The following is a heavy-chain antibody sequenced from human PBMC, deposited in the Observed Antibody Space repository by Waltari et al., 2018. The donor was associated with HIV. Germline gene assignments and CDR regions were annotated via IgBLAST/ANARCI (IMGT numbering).Heavy chain of an antibody. CDR2: MNPNSGNT. Sequence: QVQLVPPGAELTKPGASVKVSCKASGSTFPSSDINWVRQAPGQGLEWMGWMNPNSGNTGYAQKFQGRVTMTRNTSISTAYMELSSLISEDTAVYYCARGWSIAARKRAFDIWGQGTMVTVSS. V-gene: IGHV1-8*01. CDR1: GSTFPSSD. D-gene: IGHD6-6*01. CDR3: ARGWSIAARKRAFDI. J-gene: IGHJ3*02.